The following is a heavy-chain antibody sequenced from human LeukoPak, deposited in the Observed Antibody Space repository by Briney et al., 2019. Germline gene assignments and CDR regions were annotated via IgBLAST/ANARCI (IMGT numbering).Heavy chain of an antibody. CDR1: GYTFTSYS. CDR3: TSFYYGSGSDTFDI. J-gene: IGHJ3*02. Sequence: DSVKVSCKASGYTFTSYSMSWVRQAPGQGLEWMGWINAGNGNTKYSQKFQGRITITRDTSASTAYMELSSLRSEDTAVYYCTSFYYGSGSDTFDIWGQGTMVTVSS. CDR2: INAGNGNT. D-gene: IGHD3-10*01. V-gene: IGHV1-3*01.